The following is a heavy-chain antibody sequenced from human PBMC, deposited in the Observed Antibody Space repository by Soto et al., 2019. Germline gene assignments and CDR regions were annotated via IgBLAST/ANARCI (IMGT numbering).Heavy chain of an antibody. CDR2: INAGNGNT. J-gene: IGHJ4*02. V-gene: IGHV1-3*01. CDR3: ATDRRHDYGGNWGFDY. D-gene: IGHD4-17*01. Sequence: ASVKVSCKASGYTFTSYAMHWVRQAPGQRLEWMGWINAGNGNTKYSQKFQGRVTITRDTSASTAYMELSSLRSEDTAVYYCATDRRHDYGGNWGFDYWGQGTLVTVSS. CDR1: GYTFTSYA.